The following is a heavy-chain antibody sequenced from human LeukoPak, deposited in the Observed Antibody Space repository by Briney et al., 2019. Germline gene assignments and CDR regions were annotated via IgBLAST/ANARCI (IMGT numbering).Heavy chain of an antibody. V-gene: IGHV3-74*01. D-gene: IGHD1-26*01. Sequence: GGSLRLSCADSGFTFSSYWMHWVRQAPGKGLMWVSRINTDGSSSNYAGSVKGRFTISRDNAKNTLYLQMNSLRAEDTAVHYCARVYSYSDPMDHWGQGTLVTVSS. CDR3: ARVYSYSDPMDH. CDR2: INTDGSSS. J-gene: IGHJ4*02. CDR1: GFTFSSYW.